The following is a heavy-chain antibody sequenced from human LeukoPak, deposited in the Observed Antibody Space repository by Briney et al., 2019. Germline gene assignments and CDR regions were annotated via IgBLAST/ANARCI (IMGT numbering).Heavy chain of an antibody. Sequence: SETLSLTCAVYGGSFSGYYWSWIRQPPGKGLEWIGEINHSGSTNYNPSLKSRVTISVDTSKNQFSLKLSSVTAADTAVYYCARAAYDFWSGQDYYYYMDVWGKGTTVTVSS. CDR2: INHSGST. D-gene: IGHD3-3*01. CDR1: GGSFSGYY. V-gene: IGHV4-34*01. J-gene: IGHJ6*03. CDR3: ARAAYDFWSGQDYYYYMDV.